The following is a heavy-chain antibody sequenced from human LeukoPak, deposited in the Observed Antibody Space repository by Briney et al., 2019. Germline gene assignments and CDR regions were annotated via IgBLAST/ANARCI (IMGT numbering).Heavy chain of an antibody. V-gene: IGHV3-7*03. J-gene: IGHJ4*02. CDR2: IKQGGSEK. Sequence: GGSLRLSCAASGFTFSNYWMTWVRQAPGKGLEWVANIKQGGSEKNYVDSVKGRFTISRDNAKNSLYLQMNSLRAEDTAVYYCARHSNGWSEGTYWGQGTLVTVTS. CDR1: GFTFSNYW. CDR3: ARHSNGWSEGTY. D-gene: IGHD6-19*01.